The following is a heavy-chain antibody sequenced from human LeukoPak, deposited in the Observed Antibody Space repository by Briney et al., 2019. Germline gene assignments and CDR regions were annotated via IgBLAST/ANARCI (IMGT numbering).Heavy chain of an antibody. CDR2: MNPNSGNT. V-gene: IGHV1-8*03. J-gene: IGHJ4*02. Sequence: ASVKVSCKASGYTFTSYDINWVRQATGQGLEWMGWMNPNSGNTGYAQKFQGRVTITRNTSISTAYMELSSLRSEDTAVYYCARDRDYYDSSGYYSGYYFDYWGQGTLVTVSS. CDR1: GYTFTSYD. CDR3: ARDRDYYDSSGYYSGYYFDY. D-gene: IGHD3-22*01.